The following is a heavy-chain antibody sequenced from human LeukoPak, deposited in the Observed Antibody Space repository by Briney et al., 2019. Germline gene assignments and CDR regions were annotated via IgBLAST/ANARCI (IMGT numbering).Heavy chain of an antibody. CDR2: IYYSGST. V-gene: IGHV4-59*08. CDR1: GVSISSYY. D-gene: IGHD6-13*01. CDR3: ARRTGYSSSWYPD. Sequence: SETLSLTCTVSGVSISSYYWSWIRQPPGKGLEWIGYIYYSGSTNYNPSLKSRVTISVDTSRNQFSLKLSSVTAADTAVYYCARRTGYSSSWYPDWGQGTLVTVSS. J-gene: IGHJ4*02.